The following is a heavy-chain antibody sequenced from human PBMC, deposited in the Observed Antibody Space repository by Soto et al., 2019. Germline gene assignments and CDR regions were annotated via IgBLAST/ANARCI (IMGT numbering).Heavy chain of an antibody. CDR1: GFTFTSYW. Sequence: GGSLRLSCAASGFTFTSYWMSWVRQAPGKGLEWVANIKPDGSERWYVDSVKGRFTISRDNAKDSLYLQMNSLRAEDTAVYYCARGDYYDSSGPFSDAFDIWGQGTLVTVS. D-gene: IGHD3-22*01. V-gene: IGHV3-7*04. J-gene: IGHJ3*02. CDR2: IKPDGSER. CDR3: ARGDYYDSSGPFSDAFDI.